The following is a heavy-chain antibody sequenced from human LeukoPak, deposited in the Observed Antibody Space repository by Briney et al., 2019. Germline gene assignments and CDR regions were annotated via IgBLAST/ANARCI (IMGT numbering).Heavy chain of an antibody. D-gene: IGHD3-3*01. V-gene: IGHV3-30*02. CDR3: AGAQYDFLSGYYGGGDPYYMDV. J-gene: IGHJ6*03. CDR2: IRYDESNK. Sequence: PGGSLRLSCAASGFTFSRYGMHWVRQAPGKGLEWVAFIRYDESNKYYADSVKGRFTISRDNSKNTLYLQMNSLRAEDTAVYYCAGAQYDFLSGYYGGGDPYYMDVWGKGTTVTVSS. CDR1: GFTFSRYG.